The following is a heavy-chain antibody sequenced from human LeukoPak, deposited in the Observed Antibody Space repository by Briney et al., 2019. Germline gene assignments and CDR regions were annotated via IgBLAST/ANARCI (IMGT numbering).Heavy chain of an antibody. J-gene: IGHJ4*02. CDR3: ARASYGRQAGRLRFSFDY. CDR1: GGSFSGYY. D-gene: IGHD5-12*01. V-gene: IGHV4-34*01. CDR2: INHSGST. Sequence: SETPSLTCAVYGGSFSGYYWSWIRQPPGKGLEWIGEINHSGSTNYNPSLKSRVTISVDTSKNQFSLKLSSVTAADTAVYYCARASYGRQAGRLRFSFDYWGQGTLVTVSS.